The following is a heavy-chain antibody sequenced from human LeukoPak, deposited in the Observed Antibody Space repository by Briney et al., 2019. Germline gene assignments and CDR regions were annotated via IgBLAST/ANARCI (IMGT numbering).Heavy chain of an antibody. J-gene: IGHJ6*03. CDR3: ARQRCSGNTCYRVDQLYYMDV. D-gene: IGHD2-15*01. CDR1: GGSISSHY. Sequence: SETLSLTCTVSGGSISSHYWTWIRQSPVKGLEWIGDISNSGSTNYNPSLKSRVTISIDTTKSQFSLKLTSVTAADTGVYYCARQRCSGNTCYRVDQLYYMDVWGKGTTVTVSS. V-gene: IGHV4-59*08. CDR2: ISNSGST.